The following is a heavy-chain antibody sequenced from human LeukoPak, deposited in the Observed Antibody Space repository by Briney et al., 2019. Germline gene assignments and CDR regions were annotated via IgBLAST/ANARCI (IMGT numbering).Heavy chain of an antibody. CDR1: GGSISSSSYS. J-gene: IGHJ6*02. Sequence: SETLSLTCTVSGGSISSSSYSWGWIRQPPGKGLEWIGSIYYSGSTYYNPSLKSRVTISVDTSKNQFSLKLSSVTAADTAVYYCAGLHGNYYYYGMDVWGQGTTVTVSS. V-gene: IGHV4-39*01. CDR3: AGLHGNYYYYGMDV. D-gene: IGHD1-26*01. CDR2: IYYSGST.